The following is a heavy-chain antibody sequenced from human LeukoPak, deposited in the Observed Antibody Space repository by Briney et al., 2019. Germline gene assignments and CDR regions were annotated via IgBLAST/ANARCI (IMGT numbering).Heavy chain of an antibody. Sequence: PSETLSLTCTVSGGSISSSSYYWGWIRQPPGKGLEWIGSIYYSGSTYYNPSLKSRVTISVDTSKNQFSLKLSSVTAADTAVYYCARDRIVKGGPKGCWFDPWGQGTLVTVSS. D-gene: IGHD2/OR15-2a*01. CDR1: GGSISSSSYY. J-gene: IGHJ5*02. CDR3: ARDRIVKGGPKGCWFDP. CDR2: IYYSGST. V-gene: IGHV4-39*07.